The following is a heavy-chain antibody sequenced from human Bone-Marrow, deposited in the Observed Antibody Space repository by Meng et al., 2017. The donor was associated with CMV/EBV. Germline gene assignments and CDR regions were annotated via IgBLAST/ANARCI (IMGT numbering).Heavy chain of an antibody. CDR3: ARIEGGFSTLGD. J-gene: IGHJ4*02. V-gene: IGHV1-2*06. CDR2: ISPVSGGT. CDR1: GYTFINCY. Sequence: CQTSGYTFINCYLHWVRPSPGPGLEWMGRISPVSGGTIYAQKFQGRVAMTSDPSITTAYMDLSGLTSDDMAVYYCARIEGGFSTLGDWGQGTLVTVSS. D-gene: IGHD3-16*01.